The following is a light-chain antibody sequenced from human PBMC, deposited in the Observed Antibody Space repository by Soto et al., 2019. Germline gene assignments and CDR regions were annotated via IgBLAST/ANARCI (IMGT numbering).Light chain of an antibody. CDR2: KAS. V-gene: IGKV1-5*03. CDR1: QSVSIW. J-gene: IGKJ1*01. Sequence: DIQMTQSPSTLSASVGDRVTITCRASQSVSIWLAWYQQKPGKAPKVLIYKASTLESGVPSRFSGSGSGTEFPLTISSLQPEDSATYYCQQYNAYWTFGQGTKVEI. CDR3: QQYNAYWT.